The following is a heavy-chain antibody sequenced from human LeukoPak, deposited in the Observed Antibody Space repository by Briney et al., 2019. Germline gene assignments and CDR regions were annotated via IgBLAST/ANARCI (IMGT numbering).Heavy chain of an antibody. CDR3: ARALSIVVVPAAIPNYYYYYMDV. Sequence: SEKLSCTASGSSFSSYAISWVRQGPGQGLEWMGGIIPIFGTANYAQKFQGRVTITTDESTTTAYLELSSLRSEDTAVYYCARALSIVVVPAAIPNYYYYYMDVWGKGTTVTVSS. D-gene: IGHD2-2*02. CDR1: GSSFSSYA. V-gene: IGHV1-69*05. J-gene: IGHJ6*03. CDR2: IIPIFGTA.